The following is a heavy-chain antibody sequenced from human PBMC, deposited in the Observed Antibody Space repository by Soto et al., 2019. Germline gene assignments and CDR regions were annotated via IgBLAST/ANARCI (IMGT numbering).Heavy chain of an antibody. V-gene: IGHV3-72*01. CDR2: SKNKVNSYST. CDR3: ARALCGEGVAGGCFDY. Sequence: GGSLRLSCATSGFTFSDHYIDWVRQVPGKGLEWLGRSKNKVNSYSTDYAASVKGRFTISRDDSKKSVYLQMSSLKTEDTAVYHCARALCGEGVAGGCFDYWGQGALVTVSS. J-gene: IGHJ4*02. CDR1: GFTFSDHY. D-gene: IGHD3-10*02.